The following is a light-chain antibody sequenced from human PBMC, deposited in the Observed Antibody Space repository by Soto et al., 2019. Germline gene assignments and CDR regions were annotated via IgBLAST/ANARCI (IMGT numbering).Light chain of an antibody. V-gene: IGLV2-14*01. CDR3: SSYTGRNTWV. CDR1: SSDVGGFNR. J-gene: IGLJ3*02. Sequence: QSALTQPASVTGSPGQSITISCTGTSSDVGGFNRVSWYQQYPGTAPKLIIYEVANRPSGISNRFSGSKSVNTASLTISGLQPEDEADYYCSSYTGRNTWVFGGGTQLTVL. CDR2: EVA.